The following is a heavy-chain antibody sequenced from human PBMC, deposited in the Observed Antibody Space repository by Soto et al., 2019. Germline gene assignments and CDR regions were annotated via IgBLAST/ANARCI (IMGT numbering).Heavy chain of an antibody. D-gene: IGHD1-1*01. V-gene: IGHV4-31*03. CDR3: ARSPWRTLDY. Sequence: QVQLQESGPGLVKPSQTLSLTCTVSGDSISSGPYYWTWIRQHPGKGLEWIGYIYYSGATYYNPSLKSRVTISMDTSKNQFSLKVSSVTAADTAVYFCARSPWRTLDYWGQGTLVTVSS. CDR2: IYYSGAT. J-gene: IGHJ4*02. CDR1: GDSISSGPYY.